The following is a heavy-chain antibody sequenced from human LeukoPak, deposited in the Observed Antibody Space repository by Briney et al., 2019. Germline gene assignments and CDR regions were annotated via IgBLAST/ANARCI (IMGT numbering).Heavy chain of an antibody. CDR2: ISYDGSNK. V-gene: IGHV3-30*04. Sequence: PGGSLTLSCAASGFTFSSYAMQWLRQAPGKGLEGWAVISYDGSNKYYADSVKGRFTISRDNSKNTLYPQMNSLRAEDTAVYYCARVAVAADYYYGMDVWGKGTTVTVSS. D-gene: IGHD6-19*01. CDR1: GFTFSSYA. J-gene: IGHJ6*04. CDR3: ARVAVAADYYYGMDV.